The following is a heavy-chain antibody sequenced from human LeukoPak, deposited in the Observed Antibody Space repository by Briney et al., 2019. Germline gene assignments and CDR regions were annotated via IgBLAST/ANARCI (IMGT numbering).Heavy chain of an antibody. CDR1: GYTFTGYY. J-gene: IGHJ4*02. D-gene: IGHD3-16*02. V-gene: IGHV1-2*02. Sequence: ASVKVSCEASGYTFTGYYMHWVRQAPGQGLEWMGWINPNSGGTNYAQKLQGRVTMTTDTSTSTAYMELRSLRSDDTAVYYCARDSLDDYVWGSYRPPDYWGQGTLVTVSS. CDR2: INPNSGGT. CDR3: ARDSLDDYVWGSYRPPDY.